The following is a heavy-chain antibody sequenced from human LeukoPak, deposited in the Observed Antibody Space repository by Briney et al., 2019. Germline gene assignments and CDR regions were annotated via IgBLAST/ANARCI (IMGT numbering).Heavy chain of an antibody. CDR3: ARVDTAMVTDY. J-gene: IGHJ4*02. Sequence: SETLSLICTVSGGSISSSSYYWGWIRQPPGKGLEWIGNIYYSGSTYYNPSLKSRVTISVDTSKNQFSLKLSSVTAADTAVYYCARVDTAMVTDYWGQGTLVTVSS. V-gene: IGHV4-39*07. CDR2: IYYSGST. CDR1: GGSISSSSYY. D-gene: IGHD5-18*01.